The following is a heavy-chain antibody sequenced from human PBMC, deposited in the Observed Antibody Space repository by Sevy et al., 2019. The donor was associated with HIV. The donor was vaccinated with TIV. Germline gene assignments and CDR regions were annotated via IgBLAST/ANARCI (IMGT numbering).Heavy chain of an antibody. Sequence: GGSLRLSCAASGFTFSSYAMHWVRQAPGKGLEWVAVISYDGRNKYYADSVKGRFTISRDNSKNTLYLQMNSLRAEDTSLYYCARDGNSGSYRYFDYWGQGTLVTVSS. CDR1: GFTFSSYA. V-gene: IGHV3-30*04. J-gene: IGHJ4*02. D-gene: IGHD1-26*01. CDR2: ISYDGRNK. CDR3: ARDGNSGSYRYFDY.